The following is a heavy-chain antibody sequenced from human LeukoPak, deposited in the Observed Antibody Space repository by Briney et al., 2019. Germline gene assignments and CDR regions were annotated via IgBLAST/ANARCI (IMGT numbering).Heavy chain of an antibody. CDR2: INPSGGST. Sequence: ASVKVSCKASGYTFTSYYMHWVRQAPGQGLEWMGIINPSGGSTSYAQKFQGRVTMTRDTSTSTVYMELSSLRSEDTAVYYCARGRIQWLVRDAFDIWGQGTMATVSS. V-gene: IGHV1-46*01. D-gene: IGHD6-19*01. CDR1: GYTFTSYY. CDR3: ARGRIQWLVRDAFDI. J-gene: IGHJ3*02.